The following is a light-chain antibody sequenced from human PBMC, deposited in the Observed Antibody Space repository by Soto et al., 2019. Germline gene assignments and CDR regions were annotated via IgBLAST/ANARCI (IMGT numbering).Light chain of an antibody. V-gene: IGKV1-39*01. CDR2: GAS. J-gene: IGKJ5*01. Sequence: DIQMTQSPSSLSASVGDRVTVTCRASQSVSSHLNWYQQKPGNAPRLLIYGASSLQSGVPSRFSGSGSGTDFTLSISSLQPEDFATYYCQQSDSTPITFGQGTRLEMK. CDR3: QQSDSTPIT. CDR1: QSVSSH.